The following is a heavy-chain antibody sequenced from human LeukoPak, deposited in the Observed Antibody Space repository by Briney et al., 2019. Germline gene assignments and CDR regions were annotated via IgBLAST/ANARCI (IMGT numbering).Heavy chain of an antibody. Sequence: ASVKVSCKASGYTFRSYEINWVRQAPGQGLEWVGWIHPNSGKTGYAQKFQGRVTMTRDSSTETAFMELSSLKFDDTAIFYCARGHYGGNRYFDIWGQGTLVTVSS. D-gene: IGHD4-23*01. CDR3: ARGHYGGNRYFDI. CDR1: GYTFRSYE. CDR2: IHPNSGKT. V-gene: IGHV1-8*01. J-gene: IGHJ4*02.